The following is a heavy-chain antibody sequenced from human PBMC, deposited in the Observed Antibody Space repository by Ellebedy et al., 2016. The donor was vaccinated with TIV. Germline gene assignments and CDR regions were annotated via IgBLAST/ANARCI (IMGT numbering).Heavy chain of an antibody. V-gene: IGHV4-59*01. Sequence: ESLKISCTVSGGSISSYYWSWIRQPPGKGLEWIGYIYYSGSTNYNPSLKSRVTISVDTSKNQFSLKLSSVTAADTAVYYCARAQLTTNDAFDVWGQGTMVTVSS. J-gene: IGHJ3*01. CDR2: IYYSGST. D-gene: IGHD1-1*01. CDR1: GGSISSYY. CDR3: ARAQLTTNDAFDV.